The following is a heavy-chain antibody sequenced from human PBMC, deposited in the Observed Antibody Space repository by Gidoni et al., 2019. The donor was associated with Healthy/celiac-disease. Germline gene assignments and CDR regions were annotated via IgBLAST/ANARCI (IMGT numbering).Heavy chain of an antibody. CDR2: ISYDGSNK. CDR1: GFTFSSYA. CDR3: ARDGLRNGDYESPRLFDY. Sequence: QVQLVESGGGVVQPGRSLRPSCAASGFTFSSYAMHWVRQAPGKGLEWVAVISYDGSNKYYADSVKGRFTISRDNSKNTLYLQMNSLRAEDTAVYYCARDGLRNGDYESPRLFDYWGQGTLVTVSS. V-gene: IGHV3-30-3*01. J-gene: IGHJ4*02. D-gene: IGHD4-17*01.